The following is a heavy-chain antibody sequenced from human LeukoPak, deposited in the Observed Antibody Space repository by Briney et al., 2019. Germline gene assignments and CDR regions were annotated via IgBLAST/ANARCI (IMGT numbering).Heavy chain of an antibody. CDR2: FYVGGAT. CDR3: ARSPYGGSYGPFDY. Sequence: DPGGSLRLSCAVSGFSVTNNYMSWVRQAPGKGLEWVSVFYVGGATYYADSVKGRFTISRDNSEDTLYLQMNSLGAEDTARYYCARSPYGGSYGPFDYWGQGTLVTVSS. V-gene: IGHV3-53*01. CDR1: GFSVTNNY. D-gene: IGHD1-26*01. J-gene: IGHJ4*02.